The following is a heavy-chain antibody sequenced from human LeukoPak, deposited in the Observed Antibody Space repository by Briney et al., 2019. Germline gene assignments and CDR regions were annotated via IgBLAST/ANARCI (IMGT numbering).Heavy chain of an antibody. V-gene: IGHV1-2*02. J-gene: IGHJ4*02. D-gene: IGHD6-25*01. CDR3: VVSIQAAAIPAFDS. CDR1: GYNFAHY. CDR2: INPKNGGT. Sequence: ASVKVSCKASGYNFAHYIHWVRQAPGQGHEFMGWINPKNGGTNYAQNFQGRVTMTRDTSISTVYMELSSLRSDDTAVYFCVVSIQAAAIPAFDSWGQGTLVTASS.